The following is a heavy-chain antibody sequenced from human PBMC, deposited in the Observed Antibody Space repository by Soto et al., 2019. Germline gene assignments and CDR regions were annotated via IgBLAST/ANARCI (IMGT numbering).Heavy chain of an antibody. Sequence: GGSLRLSCAASGFTFSNYGMHWVRQAPGKGLEWVAFVWLDGSNKYYADSVRDRFTISRVNSKSTLYLQMNSLRAGDTAVYHCAPQAFDYWGQGTLVTVSS. CDR2: VWLDGSNK. J-gene: IGHJ4*02. V-gene: IGHV3-30*02. CDR1: GFTFSNYG. CDR3: APQAFDY.